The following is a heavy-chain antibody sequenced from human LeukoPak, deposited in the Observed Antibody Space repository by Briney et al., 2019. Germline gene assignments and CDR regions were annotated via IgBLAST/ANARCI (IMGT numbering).Heavy chain of an antibody. J-gene: IGHJ3*02. D-gene: IGHD6-6*01. CDR2: IYPYSGDT. Sequence: ASVKVSCKTSGYTFTGYYIPWVRLAPGQGLEWMGWIYPYSGDTNYAQNFQGRVTMTRDTSISTAYMELSSLKSDDTAVYYCARDRNSGSSLDIWGQGTMLTVSS. CDR1: GYTFTGYY. V-gene: IGHV1-2*02. CDR3: ARDRNSGSSLDI.